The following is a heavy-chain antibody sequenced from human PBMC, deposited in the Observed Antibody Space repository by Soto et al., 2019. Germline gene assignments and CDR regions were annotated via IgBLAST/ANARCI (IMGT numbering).Heavy chain of an antibody. J-gene: IGHJ4*02. Sequence: AGSLRLSCAPSGFTVSSNYMSWARQAPGKGLEWVSAISGSGGSTYYADSVKGRFTISRDNSKNTLYLQMNSLRAEDTAVYYCAKESRLYYDFWSGYSYYFDYWGQGTLVTVS. V-gene: IGHV3-23*01. CDR2: ISGSGGST. CDR3: AKESRLYYDFWSGYSYYFDY. CDR1: GFTVSSNY. D-gene: IGHD3-3*01.